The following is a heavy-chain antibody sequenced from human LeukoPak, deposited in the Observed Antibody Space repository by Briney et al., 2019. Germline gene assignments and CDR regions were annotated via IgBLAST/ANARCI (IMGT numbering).Heavy chain of an antibody. CDR3: ARSPDYDFWSGLPEKFDP. CDR2: IYHSGST. V-gene: IGHV4-38-2*02. Sequence: RTSETLSLTCTASGYSISSGYYWGWIRQPPGKGLEWIGSIYHSGSTYYNPSLKSRVTISVDTSKNQFSLKLSSVTAADTAVYYCARSPDYDFWSGLPEKFDPWGQGTLVTVSS. CDR1: GYSISSGYY. J-gene: IGHJ5*02. D-gene: IGHD3-3*01.